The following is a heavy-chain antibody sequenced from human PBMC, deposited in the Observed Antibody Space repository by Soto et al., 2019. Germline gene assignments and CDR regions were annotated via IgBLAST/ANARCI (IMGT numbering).Heavy chain of an antibody. CDR1: GFIFSSSA. D-gene: IGHD2-21*02. CDR3: AKGGGDSLRYGMDV. Sequence: EVQLLDSGGGLVQPGGALRLSCSASGFIFSSSAMNWVRQAPGKGLEWVSAISGSGGSIYYADSVKGRFTISRDNSKTPLKLAMDSLRAEDTAVYYCAKGGGDSLRYGMDVWGQGTTVTVSS. J-gene: IGHJ6*02. V-gene: IGHV3-23*01. CDR2: ISGSGGSI.